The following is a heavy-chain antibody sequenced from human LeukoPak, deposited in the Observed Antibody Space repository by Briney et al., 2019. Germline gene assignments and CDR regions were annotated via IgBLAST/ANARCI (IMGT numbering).Heavy chain of an antibody. V-gene: IGHV4-59*01. D-gene: IGHD6-13*01. J-gene: IGHJ6*02. CDR2: IYYSGST. CDR3: AKISSSIYYGMDV. CDR1: GGSISTYY. Sequence: PSETLSLTCTVSGGSISTYYWSWLRQPPGKGLEWIGYIYYSGSTNYKPSLKSRVTISVDTSKNQFSLNLSSVTAADTALYYCAKISSSIYYGMDVWGQGTKVTVSS.